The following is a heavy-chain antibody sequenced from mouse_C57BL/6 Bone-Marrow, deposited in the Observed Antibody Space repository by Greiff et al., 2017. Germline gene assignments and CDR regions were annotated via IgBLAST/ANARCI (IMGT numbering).Heavy chain of an antibody. Sequence: DVKLVESGGGLVQPGGSLKLSCAASGFTFSDYGMAWVRQAPRKGPEWVAFISNLAYSIYYADTVTGRFTISRENAKNTLYLEMSSLRSEDTAMYYCARHDGYEGFAYWGQGTLVTVSA. CDR2: ISNLAYSI. J-gene: IGHJ3*01. D-gene: IGHD2-2*01. CDR1: GFTFSDYG. CDR3: ARHDGYEGFAY. V-gene: IGHV5-15*01.